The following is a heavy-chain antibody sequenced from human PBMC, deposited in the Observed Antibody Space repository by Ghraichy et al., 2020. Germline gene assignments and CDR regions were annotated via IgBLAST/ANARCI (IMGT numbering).Heavy chain of an antibody. Sequence: ASVKVSCKASGYTFTSYDINWVRQATGQGLEWMGWMNPNSGNTGYAQKFQGRVTMTRNTSISTAYMELSSLRSEDTAVYYCARATATTYYDFWSGYYGGGYYYYYMDVWGKGTTVTVSS. CDR1: GYTFTSYD. V-gene: IGHV1-8*02. CDR2: MNPNSGNT. D-gene: IGHD3-3*01. J-gene: IGHJ6*03. CDR3: ARATATTYYDFWSGYYGGGYYYYYMDV.